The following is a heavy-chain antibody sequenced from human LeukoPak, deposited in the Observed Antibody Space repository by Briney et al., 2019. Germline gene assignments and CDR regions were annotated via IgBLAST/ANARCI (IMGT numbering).Heavy chain of an antibody. Sequence: SETLSLTCTVSGGSISSYYWSWIRQPPGKGLEWIGYIYYSGSTNYNPSLKSRVTISVDTSKNQFSLKLGSVTAADTAVYYCARAAYYDSSGYLVEDDAFDIWGQGTMVTVSS. CDR2: IYYSGST. J-gene: IGHJ3*02. CDR1: GGSISSYY. D-gene: IGHD3-22*01. CDR3: ARAAYYDSSGYLVEDDAFDI. V-gene: IGHV4-59*01.